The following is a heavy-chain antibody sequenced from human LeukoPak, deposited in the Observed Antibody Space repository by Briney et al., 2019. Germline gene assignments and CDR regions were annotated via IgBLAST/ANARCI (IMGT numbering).Heavy chain of an antibody. CDR2: IKQDGSEK. CDR1: GFTFSSYW. D-gene: IGHD3-9*01. CDR3: ASGCFDWPYYYGMDV. J-gene: IGHJ6*02. Sequence: TGGSLRLSCAASGFTFSSYWMSWVRQAPGKGLEWVANIKQDGSEKYYVDSVKGRFTISRDNAKNSLYLQMNSLRAEDTAVYYCASGCFDWPYYYGMDVWGQGSTVTVSS. V-gene: IGHV3-7*01.